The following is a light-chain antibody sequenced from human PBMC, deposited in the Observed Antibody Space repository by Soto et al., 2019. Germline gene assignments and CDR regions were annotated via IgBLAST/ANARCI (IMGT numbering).Light chain of an antibody. J-gene: IGKJ5*01. CDR3: QQTYSSPFT. CDR1: QSISSY. CDR2: AAS. V-gene: IGKV1-39*01. Sequence: DTQMHQSPSSLSASVGDSIAITCRASQSISSYLNWYQQKPGKAPKLLISAASILQSGVPSRFSGGGSGTDFTLTISNLQPEDFAGYYCQQTYSSPFTFGQGTRLDIK.